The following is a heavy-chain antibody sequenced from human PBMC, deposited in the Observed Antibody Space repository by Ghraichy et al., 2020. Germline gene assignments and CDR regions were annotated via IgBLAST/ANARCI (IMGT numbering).Heavy chain of an antibody. CDR2: ISSSSSYI. CDR1: GFTFSSYS. D-gene: IGHD1-26*01. J-gene: IGHJ5*02. V-gene: IGHV3-21*01. Sequence: GGSLRLSCAASGFTFSSYSMNWVRQAPEKGLEWVSSISSSSSYIYYADSVKGRFTISRDNAKNSLYLQMNSLRAEDTAVYYCARGGFGWELLRFDPWGQGTLVTVSS. CDR3: ARGGFGWELLRFDP.